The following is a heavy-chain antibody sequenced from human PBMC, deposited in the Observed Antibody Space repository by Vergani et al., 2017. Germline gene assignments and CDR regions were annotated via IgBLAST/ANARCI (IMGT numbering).Heavy chain of an antibody. D-gene: IGHD3-9*01. J-gene: IGHJ4*02. V-gene: IGHV1-46*03. CDR3: ARGDYVILTGYRY. CDR2: INPSGGHT. Sequence: QVQVVQSGAEVKKSGASVKVSCKTSGYTFSNYYMHWVRQAPGQGLEWMGIINPSGGHTNYAQEFQGRVTMTRDTSTSTVYMELSSLRSEDTAIYYCARGDYVILTGYRYWGQGTLVTVSA. CDR1: GYTFSNYY.